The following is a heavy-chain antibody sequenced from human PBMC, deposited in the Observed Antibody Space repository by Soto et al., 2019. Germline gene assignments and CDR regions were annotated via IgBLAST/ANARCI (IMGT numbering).Heavy chain of an antibody. Sequence: ASVKVSCKASGYTFTGYYMHWVRQAPGQGLEWMGWINPNSGGTNYAQKFQGRVTMTRDTSISTAYMELSRLRSDDTAVYYCARDPSYSSGWYNWFDPWGQGTLVTVSS. CDR3: ARDPSYSSGWYNWFDP. V-gene: IGHV1-2*02. J-gene: IGHJ5*02. CDR1: GYTFTGYY. D-gene: IGHD6-19*01. CDR2: INPNSGGT.